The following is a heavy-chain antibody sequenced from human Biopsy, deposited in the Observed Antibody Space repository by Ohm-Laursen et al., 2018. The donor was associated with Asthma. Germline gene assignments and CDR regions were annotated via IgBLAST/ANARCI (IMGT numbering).Heavy chain of an antibody. V-gene: IGHV3-30*03. CDR1: GFTFSSYA. CDR3: ASQSSGPDFWSGYYYFDY. Sequence: SLRLSCTASGFTFSSYAMSWVRQAPGKGLEWVAVISYDGSNKYYADSAKGRFTISRDNSKNTLYLQMNSLRAEDTAVYYCASQSSGPDFWSGYYYFDYWGQGTLVTVSS. D-gene: IGHD3-3*01. CDR2: ISYDGSNK. J-gene: IGHJ4*02.